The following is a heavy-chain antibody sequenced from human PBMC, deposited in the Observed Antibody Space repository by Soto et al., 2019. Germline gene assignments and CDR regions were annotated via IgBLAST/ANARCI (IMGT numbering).Heavy chain of an antibody. V-gene: IGHV1-2*04. J-gene: IGHJ4*02. CDR1: GYSFTGNS. D-gene: IGHD2-15*01. CDR2: INTNNGGT. Sequence: QVHLVQSGAEVKKPGASVRVSCKASGYSFTGNSTHWVRQAPGQGLEWMGWINTNNGGTNYALRFRGCVTITGDTSVRTAYMDLNRLNSDDTAVYYCVIQSSGVVDWGQGALVTVSS. CDR3: VIQSSGVVD.